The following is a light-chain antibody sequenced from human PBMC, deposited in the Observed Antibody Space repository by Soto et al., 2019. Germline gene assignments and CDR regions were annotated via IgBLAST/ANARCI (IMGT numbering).Light chain of an antibody. Sequence: QSVLTQPPSVSGAPGQRVTISCTGSSSNIGAGDNVHWYQQLPRTAPKHLIYGDSNRPPGVPDRFSGSKSATSAALAITGGLAEEEDDYYCQSYYSSLSGWLFGGGTKLTVL. J-gene: IGLJ3*02. CDR1: SSNIGAGDN. CDR3: QSYYSSLSGWL. CDR2: GDS. V-gene: IGLV1-40*01.